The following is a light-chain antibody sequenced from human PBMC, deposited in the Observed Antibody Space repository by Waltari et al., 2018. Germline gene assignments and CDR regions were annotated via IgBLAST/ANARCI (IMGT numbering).Light chain of an antibody. CDR2: EVR. CDR3: SSYTNTFVV. CDR1: SSDIGAYNY. J-gene: IGLJ2*01. V-gene: IGLV2-14*01. Sequence: QSALTQPSSVSGSPGQSITISCTGSSSDIGAYNYVAWYQHFPDEAPKLLIYEVRNRPSGVSSRFSGSKSGNTASLTISEIQAEDEAHYYCSSYTNTFVVFGGGTKLTVL.